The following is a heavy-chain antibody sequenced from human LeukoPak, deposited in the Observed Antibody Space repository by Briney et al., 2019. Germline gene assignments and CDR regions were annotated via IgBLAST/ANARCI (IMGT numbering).Heavy chain of an antibody. CDR3: ARGPYYYDSSGYYFFDY. J-gene: IGHJ4*02. Sequence: GASVKVSCKASGYTFTSYDINWVRQATGQGLEWMGWMNPNSGNTGYAQKFQGRVTMTRNTSISTAYMELSSLRSEDTAVYYCARGPYYYDSSGYYFFDYWGQGTLVTVSS. CDR2: MNPNSGNT. D-gene: IGHD3-22*01. V-gene: IGHV1-8*01. CDR1: GYTFTSYD.